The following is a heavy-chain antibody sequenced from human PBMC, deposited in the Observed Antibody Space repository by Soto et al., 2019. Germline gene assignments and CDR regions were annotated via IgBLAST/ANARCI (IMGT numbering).Heavy chain of an antibody. CDR3: AKRRGAGGHFDY. V-gene: IGHV3-23*01. D-gene: IGHD2-15*01. CDR2: VSIGGST. J-gene: IGHJ4*02. Sequence: DVQLLESGGGLVQPEGSLRLSCAASGFTFSSYAMGWVRQGPGKGLEWVAVVSIGGSTHYADSVRGRFTISRDNSKNTLSLQMNSLTAGDTAVSFCAKRRGAGGHFDYWGQGALVTVSS. CDR1: GFTFSSYA.